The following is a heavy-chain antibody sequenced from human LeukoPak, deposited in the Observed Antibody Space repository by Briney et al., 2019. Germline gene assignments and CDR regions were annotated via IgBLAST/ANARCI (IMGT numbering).Heavy chain of an antibody. V-gene: IGHV4-39*07. D-gene: IGHD2-8*01. CDR1: GGSISSSSYY. J-gene: IGHJ5*02. Sequence: SETLSLTCSVSGGSISSSSYYWGWIRQPPGKGLEWIGSIYYSGSTYYNPSLKSRVTISVDTSKNQFSLKLSSVTAADTAVYYCARGRIVLISYWFDPWGQGTLVTVSS. CDR3: ARGRIVLISYWFDP. CDR2: IYYSGST.